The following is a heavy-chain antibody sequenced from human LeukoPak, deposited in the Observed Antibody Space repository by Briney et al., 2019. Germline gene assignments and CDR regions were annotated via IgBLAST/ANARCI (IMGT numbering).Heavy chain of an antibody. CDR3: ASPRAERSTWYAVDY. V-gene: IGHV4-34*01. D-gene: IGHD6-13*01. CDR2: INHSGST. J-gene: IGHJ4*02. Sequence: SETLSLTCAVYGGSFSGYYWSWIRQPPGKGLEWIGEINHSGSTNYNPSLKSRVTLSVDTSKNQVSLKLSSVTAADTAVYYCASPRAERSTWYAVDYWGQGTLVTVSA. CDR1: GGSFSGYY.